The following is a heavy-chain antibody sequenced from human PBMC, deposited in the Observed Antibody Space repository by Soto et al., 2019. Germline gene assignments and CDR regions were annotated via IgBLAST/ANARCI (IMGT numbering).Heavy chain of an antibody. J-gene: IGHJ5*02. CDR2: IIPIFGTA. Sequence: QVQLVQSGAEVKKPGSSVKVSCKASGGTFSSYAISWVRQAPGQGLEWMGGIIPIFGTANYAQKFQGRVTITAYESKSTAYMELGSLRAEDTAVYYCASCRGGSCYSAWFDPWGQGTLVTVSS. D-gene: IGHD2-15*01. CDR3: ASCRGGSCYSAWFDP. CDR1: GGTFSSYA. V-gene: IGHV1-69*01.